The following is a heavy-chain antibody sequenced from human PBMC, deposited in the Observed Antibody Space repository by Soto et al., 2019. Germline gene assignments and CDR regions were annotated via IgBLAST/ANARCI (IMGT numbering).Heavy chain of an antibody. J-gene: IGHJ5*02. CDR3: ATEPYSNYVGWFDP. D-gene: IGHD4-4*01. V-gene: IGHV4-39*01. CDR1: GGSISSSSYY. Sequence: SETLSLTCTVSGGSISSSSYYWGWIRQPPGKGLEWIGSIYYSGSTYYNPSLKSRVTISVDTSKNQFSLKLSSVTAADTAVYYCATEPYSNYVGWFDPWGQGTLVTVSS. CDR2: IYYSGST.